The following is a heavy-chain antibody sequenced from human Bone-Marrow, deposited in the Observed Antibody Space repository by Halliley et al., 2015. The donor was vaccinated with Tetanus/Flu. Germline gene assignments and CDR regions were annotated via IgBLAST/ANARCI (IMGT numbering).Heavy chain of an antibody. CDR3: ARHYRHWLFDY. CDR1: GGSTSIYY. V-gene: IGHV4-39*01. Sequence: TLSLTCIVSGGSTSIYYWGWIRQPPGKGLEWIGSLYYSGSTFYNPSLKSRVTISVDTSKNHLSLNLNSVTAADTAVYYCARHYRHWLFDYWGQGTLVTVSS. J-gene: IGHJ4*02. CDR2: LYYSGST. D-gene: IGHD3-16*02.